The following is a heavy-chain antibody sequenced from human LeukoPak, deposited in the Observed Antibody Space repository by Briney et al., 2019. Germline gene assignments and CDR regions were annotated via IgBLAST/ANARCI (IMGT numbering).Heavy chain of an antibody. V-gene: IGHV4-4*02. CDR3: ARLGITGTTPYYFDY. D-gene: IGHD1-7*01. Sequence: SETLSLTCAVSGGSISSSNWWSWVRQPPGKGLEWIGEIYHSGGTNYNPSLKSRVTISVDKSKNQFSLKLSSVTAADTAVYYCARLGITGTTPYYFDYWGQGTLVTVSS. CDR2: IYHSGGT. J-gene: IGHJ4*02. CDR1: GGSISSSNW.